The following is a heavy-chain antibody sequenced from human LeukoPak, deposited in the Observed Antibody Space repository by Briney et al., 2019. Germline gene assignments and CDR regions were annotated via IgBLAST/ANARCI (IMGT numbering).Heavy chain of an antibody. CDR1: GGSISSGGYY. CDR2: IYHSGST. J-gene: IGHJ4*02. CDR3: ARDRVGRAPENY. Sequence: PSETLSLTCTVSGGSISSGGYYWSWIRQPPGKGLEWIGYIYHSGSTYYNPSLKSRVTISVDRSKNQFSLKLSSVTAADTAVYYCARDRVGRAPENYWGQGTLVTVSS. D-gene: IGHD1-14*01. V-gene: IGHV4-30-2*01.